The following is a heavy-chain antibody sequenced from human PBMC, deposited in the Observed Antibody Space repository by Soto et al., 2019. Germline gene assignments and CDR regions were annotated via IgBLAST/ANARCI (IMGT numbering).Heavy chain of an antibody. V-gene: IGHV3-23*01. CDR1: GFTFSNYA. J-gene: IGHJ4*02. D-gene: IGHD2-8*02. CDR2: ISGSGIGT. Sequence: PGGSLRLSCGASGFTFSNYAMSWVRQAPGKGLEWVSAISGSGIGTYYADSVKGRFSISRDNSQNTLYLQMNSLRAEDTAVYYCAKQFVTSGGIDEWGQGTPVTVSS. CDR3: AKQFVTSGGIDE.